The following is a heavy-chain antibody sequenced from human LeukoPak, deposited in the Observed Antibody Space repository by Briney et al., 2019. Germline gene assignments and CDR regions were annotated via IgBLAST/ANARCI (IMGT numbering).Heavy chain of an antibody. Sequence: PGGSLRLSCAASGFTFSSYSMNWVRQPPGKGLEWIGSIYYSGSTYYNPSLKSRVTISVDTSKNQFSLKLSSVTAADTAVYYCARGSRSYYYDAWGQGTLVTVSS. CDR2: IYYSGST. CDR3: ARGSRSYYYDA. J-gene: IGHJ5*02. CDR1: GFTFSSYS. D-gene: IGHD3-22*01. V-gene: IGHV4-39*07.